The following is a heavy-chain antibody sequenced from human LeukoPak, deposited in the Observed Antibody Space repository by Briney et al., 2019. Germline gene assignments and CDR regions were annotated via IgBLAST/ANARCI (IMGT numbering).Heavy chain of an antibody. CDR2: ISGSGDST. D-gene: IGHD3-22*01. J-gene: IGHJ4*02. V-gene: IGHV3-23*01. CDR3: AKDQHSSGYYLDYFDY. CDR1: GFTFSSYA. Sequence: GGSLRLSCAASGFTFSSYAMSWVRQAPGKGLEWVSAISGSGDSTYYADSVKGRFTISRDNSKNTLYLQMNSLRAEDTAVYYCAKDQHSSGYYLDYFDYWGQGTLVTVSS.